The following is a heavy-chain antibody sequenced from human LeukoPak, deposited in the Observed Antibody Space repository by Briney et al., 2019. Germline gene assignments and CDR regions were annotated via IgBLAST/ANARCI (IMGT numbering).Heavy chain of an antibody. J-gene: IGHJ4*02. CDR2: INHSGST. CDR1: GGSFSGYY. CDR3: ATSSKVVRPDSWDY. Sequence: SETLSLTCAVYGGSFSGYYWSWIRQPPGKGLEWIGEINHSGSTNYNPSLKSRVTISVDTSKNQFSLKLSSVTASDTSIYFCATSSKVVRPDSWDYWGQGTLVTVSS. D-gene: IGHD6-6*01. V-gene: IGHV4-34*01.